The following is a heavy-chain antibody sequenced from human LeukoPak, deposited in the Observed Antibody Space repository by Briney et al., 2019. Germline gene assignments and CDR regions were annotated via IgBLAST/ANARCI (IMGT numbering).Heavy chain of an antibody. J-gene: IGHJ4*02. CDR1: GFTFSSYA. D-gene: IGHD1-1*01. Sequence: GGSLRLSCAASGFTFSSYAMSWVRQAPGKGLEWVSAISGSGGSTYYADSVKGRFTISRDNSKNTLYLQMSSLRADDTAVYYCAKESYSVQFNTWFDYWGQGTLVTVSS. V-gene: IGHV3-23*01. CDR3: AKESYSVQFNTWFDY. CDR2: ISGSGGST.